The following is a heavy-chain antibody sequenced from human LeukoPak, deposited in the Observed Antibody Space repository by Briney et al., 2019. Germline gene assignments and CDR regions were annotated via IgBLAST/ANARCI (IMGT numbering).Heavy chain of an antibody. Sequence: PSETLSLTCAVYGGSFSGYYWSWIRQPPGKGLEWIGEINHSGSTNYNPSLKSRVTISVGTSKNQFSLKLSSVTAADTAVYYCARAKIGAARRPLDYWGQGTLVTVSS. CDR2: INHSGST. CDR1: GGSFSGYY. CDR3: ARAKIGAARRPLDY. D-gene: IGHD6-6*01. V-gene: IGHV4-34*01. J-gene: IGHJ4*02.